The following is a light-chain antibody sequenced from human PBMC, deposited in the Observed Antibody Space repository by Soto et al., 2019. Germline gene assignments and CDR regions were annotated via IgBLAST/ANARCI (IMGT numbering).Light chain of an antibody. Sequence: QSVLTQPPSVTAAPDHKVTISCSGSSSNIGGNCVSWYQQLQGTATTHLIYDDDKRPSGITERFSGSKSGTSATLGITGFHTGDEADYYCGSSDRSMSAYVFGPGTTLNV. V-gene: IGLV1-51*01. CDR3: GSSDRSMSAYV. CDR2: DDD. CDR1: SSNIGGNC. J-gene: IGLJ1*01.